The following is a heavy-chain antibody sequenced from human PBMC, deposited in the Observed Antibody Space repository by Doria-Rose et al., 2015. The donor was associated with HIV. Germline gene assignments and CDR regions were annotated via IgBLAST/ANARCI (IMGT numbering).Heavy chain of an antibody. CDR2: IFSDDER. J-gene: IGHJ4*02. V-gene: IGHV2-26*01. D-gene: IGHD6-13*01. Sequence: ESGPVLVKPTETLTLTCTVSGVSLSSPGMGVSWIRQPPGKALEWLANIFSDDERSYKTSLKSRLTIARSTSKSQVVLTMTDMDPVDTATYHCARIKSSRWYHKYYFDFWGQGTLVIVSA. CDR1: GVSLSSPGMG. CDR3: ARIKSSRWYHKYYFDF.